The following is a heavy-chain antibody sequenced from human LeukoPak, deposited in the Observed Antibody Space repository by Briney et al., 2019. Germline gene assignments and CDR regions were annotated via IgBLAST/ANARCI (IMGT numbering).Heavy chain of an antibody. D-gene: IGHD6-25*01. J-gene: IGHJ3*02. CDR1: GFTASSNY. CDR2: IYSVGTT. CDR3: AGGLPAAGAFDI. Sequence: GGSLRLSCVASGFTASSNYMTWVRQAPGKGLEWVSVIYSVGTTYYADSVKGRFTISRDNSKDTLYLQMNSLRVEDTAVYYCAGGLPAAGAFDIWGQGTMVTVSS. V-gene: IGHV3-66*01.